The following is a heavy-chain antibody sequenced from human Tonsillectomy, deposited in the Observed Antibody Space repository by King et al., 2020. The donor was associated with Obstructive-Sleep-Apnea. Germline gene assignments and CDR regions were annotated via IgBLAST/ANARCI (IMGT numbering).Heavy chain of an antibody. V-gene: IGHV3-64D*06. CDR1: GFTSSNCT. J-gene: IGHJ5*02. CDR3: VTMPRGVLSWFDP. D-gene: IGHD3-10*01. Sequence: VQLVESGGGLVQPGGSLRLSCSAAGFTSSNCTMHWVRQAPGKGLEYVSGISSNGDNTYYTDSVKGRFTISRDNSKNTLYLQMSSLRAEDTAVYYCVTMPRGVLSWFDPWGQGTLVTVSS. CDR2: ISSNGDNT.